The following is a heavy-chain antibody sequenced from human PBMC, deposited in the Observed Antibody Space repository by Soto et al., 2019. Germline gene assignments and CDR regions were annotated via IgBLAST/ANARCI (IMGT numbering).Heavy chain of an antibody. Sequence: PSQTLSLTCAISGDSASSNSAAWNWIRQSPSRGLEWLGRTYYRSKWYNDYAVSVKSRITINPDTSKNQFSLQLNSVTPEDTAVYYCARADYDFWSGYPSWFDYWGQGALVTVSS. D-gene: IGHD3-3*01. CDR1: GDSASSNSAA. V-gene: IGHV6-1*01. J-gene: IGHJ4*02. CDR2: TYYRSKWYN. CDR3: ARADYDFWSGYPSWFDY.